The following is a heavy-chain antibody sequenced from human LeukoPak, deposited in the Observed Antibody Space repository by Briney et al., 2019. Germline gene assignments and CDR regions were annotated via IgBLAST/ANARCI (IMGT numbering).Heavy chain of an antibody. D-gene: IGHD3-22*01. CDR2: IRASGYI. CDR1: LVSLSRYS. J-gene: IGHJ4*02. V-gene: IGHV3-21*01. CDR3: ARDSSLSDSSGSDY. Sequence: PVGAPRLSSAPSLVSLSRYSTSCGRPSLQRRRGWGSQIIRASGYIYSPASVRGRFTISRDNATTSLYLQLNTLRAEDTAVYYCARDSSLSDSSGSDYWGQGTLVTVSS.